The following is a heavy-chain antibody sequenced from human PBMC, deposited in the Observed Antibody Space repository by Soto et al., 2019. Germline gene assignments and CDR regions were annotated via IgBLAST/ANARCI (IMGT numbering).Heavy chain of an antibody. CDR2: IIPIFGTA. CDR1: GYTFTSYA. V-gene: IGHV1-69*13. J-gene: IGHJ3*02. D-gene: IGHD3-3*01. Sequence: SVKVSCKASGYTFTSYAISWVRQAPGQGLEWMGGIIPIFGTANYAQKFQGRVTITADESTSTAYMELSSLRSEDTAVYYCATAGVAPDAFDIWGQGTMVTVSS. CDR3: ATAGVAPDAFDI.